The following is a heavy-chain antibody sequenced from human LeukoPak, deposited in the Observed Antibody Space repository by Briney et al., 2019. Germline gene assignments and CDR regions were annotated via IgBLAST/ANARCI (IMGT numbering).Heavy chain of an antibody. V-gene: IGHV3-43D*03. CDR3: SKGSRDYYYYMDG. D-gene: IGHD2/OR15-2a*01. CDR2: ISWDGGST. CDR1: GFTFDDYT. J-gene: IGHJ6*03. Sequence: PGGSLRLSCAASGFTFDDYTMHWVRQAPGKGLEWVSLISWDGGSTYYADSVKGLFTISRDNSKNSLYLQMNSLRAEDTALYYCSKGSRDYYYYMDGLGQGTTVTVSS.